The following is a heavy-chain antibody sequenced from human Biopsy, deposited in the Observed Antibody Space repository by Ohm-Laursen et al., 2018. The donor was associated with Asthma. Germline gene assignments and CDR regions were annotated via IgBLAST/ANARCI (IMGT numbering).Heavy chain of an antibody. V-gene: IGHV3-53*01. CDR3: ARAYGGSFFSGAFDI. D-gene: IGHD4-23*01. J-gene: IGHJ3*02. CDR1: GFTVSTNG. CDR2: IYSGGGT. Sequence: GSLRLSCAAPGFTVSTNGMSWVRQPPGKGLEWVSVIYSGGGTYYADSVQGRVTISRDNSKNTLSLQMNSLRAEDTAVYYCARAYGGSFFSGAFDIWGQGTMVTASS.